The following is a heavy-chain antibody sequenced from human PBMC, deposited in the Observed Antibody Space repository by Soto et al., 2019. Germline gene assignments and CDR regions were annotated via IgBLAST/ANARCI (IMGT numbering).Heavy chain of an antibody. CDR1: GYTFTSYY. CDR2: INPSGGST. CDR3: AIVVVVAAKGYYFDY. V-gene: IGHV1-46*01. D-gene: IGHD2-15*01. J-gene: IGHJ4*02. Sequence: ASVKVSCKASGYTFTSYYMHWVRQAPGQGLEWMGIINPSGGSTSYAQKFQGRVTMTRDTSTSTVYMELSSPRSEDTAVYYCAIVVVVAAKGYYFDYWGQGTLVTVSS.